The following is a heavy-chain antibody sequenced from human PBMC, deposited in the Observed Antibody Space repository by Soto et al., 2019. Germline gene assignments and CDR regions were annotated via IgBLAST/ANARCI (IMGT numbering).Heavy chain of an antibody. V-gene: IGHV3-23*01. CDR2: ISGSGGST. CDR1: GFTFSSYA. CDR3: AKGSRGSGWYGPRPLYYFDY. Sequence: EVQLLESGGGLVQPGGSLRLSCAASGFTFSSYAMSWVRQAPGKGLEWVSAISGSGGSTYYADSVKGRFTISRDNSKNTLYLQMNSLRAEDTAVYYCAKGSRGSGWYGPRPLYYFDYWGQGTLVTVSS. J-gene: IGHJ4*02. D-gene: IGHD6-19*01.